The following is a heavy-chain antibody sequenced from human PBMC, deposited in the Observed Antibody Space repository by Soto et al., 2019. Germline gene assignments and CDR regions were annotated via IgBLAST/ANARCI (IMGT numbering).Heavy chain of an antibody. CDR2: IFHGGST. Sequence: SETLSLTCAISGAPITWGDYSWNWIRQPPGKGLEWIGYIFHGGSTYYNPSLRSRVTISADTSENKFSLTLKSVTAADTAVYFCARDFERSAIGPWGQGTSVTVSS. CDR3: ARDFERSAIGP. J-gene: IGHJ5*02. D-gene: IGHD3-9*01. V-gene: IGHV4-30-2*01. CDR1: GAPITWGDYS.